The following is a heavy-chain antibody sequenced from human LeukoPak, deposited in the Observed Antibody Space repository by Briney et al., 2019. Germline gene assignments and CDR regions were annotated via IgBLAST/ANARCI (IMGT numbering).Heavy chain of an antibody. CDR3: ARDLGSSTPSGI. Sequence: TSETLSLTCAVSGGSISSNNWWNWVRQPPGKGLEWIGEIYHSGSTNYSPSLKSRVTISIDKSRNLLFLKLNSVTAADTAVYYCARDLGSSTPSGIWGKGTTVTVSS. CDR1: GGSISSNNW. D-gene: IGHD3-16*01. CDR2: IYHSGST. V-gene: IGHV4-4*02. J-gene: IGHJ6*04.